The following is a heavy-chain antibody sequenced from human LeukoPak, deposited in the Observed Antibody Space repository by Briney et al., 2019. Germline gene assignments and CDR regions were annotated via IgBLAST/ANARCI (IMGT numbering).Heavy chain of an antibody. CDR1: GGSLSTYF. Sequence: SETLSLTCTVSGGSLSTYFWTWIRQPAGKGLEWIGYIYYSGSTNYNPSLKSRVTISVDTSKNQFSLKQSSVTAADTAVYYCARVAYGDFAGYYYYGMDVWGQGTTVTVSS. D-gene: IGHD4-17*01. V-gene: IGHV4-59*01. CDR3: ARVAYGDFAGYYYYGMDV. CDR2: IYYSGST. J-gene: IGHJ6*02.